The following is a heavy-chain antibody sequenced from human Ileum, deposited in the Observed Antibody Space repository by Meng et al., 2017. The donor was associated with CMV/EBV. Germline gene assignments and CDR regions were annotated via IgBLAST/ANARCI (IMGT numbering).Heavy chain of an antibody. CDR2: FYYSGTT. CDR3: ARGLWFGGYGMAV. J-gene: IGHJ6*02. D-gene: IGHD3-10*01. Sequence: SETLSLTCTVSGDSINTRNYYWGWIRQPPGKGLEWIGSFYYSGTTYSNPSLKSRVTILVDTSNNHFSLKLNSVTAADTAVYYCARGLWFGGYGMAVWGQGTTVTVSS. V-gene: IGHV4-39*07. CDR1: GDSINTRNYY.